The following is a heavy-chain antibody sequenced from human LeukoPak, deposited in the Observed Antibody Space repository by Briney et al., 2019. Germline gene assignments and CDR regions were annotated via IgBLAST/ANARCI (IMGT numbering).Heavy chain of an antibody. CDR1: GGSISSYY. J-gene: IGHJ5*02. Sequence: SETLSLTCTVSGGSISSYYWRWIRQPAGKGLEWIGRIYTSGSTNYNPSLKSRVTMSVDTSKNQFSLKLSSVTAADTAVYYCARHYDFWSGYSNWFDPWGQGTLVTVSS. CDR2: IYTSGST. CDR3: ARHYDFWSGYSNWFDP. V-gene: IGHV4-4*07. D-gene: IGHD3-3*01.